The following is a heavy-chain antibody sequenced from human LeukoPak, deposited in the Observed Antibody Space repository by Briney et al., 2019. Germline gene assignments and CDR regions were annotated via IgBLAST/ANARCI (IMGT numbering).Heavy chain of an antibody. J-gene: IGHJ4*02. V-gene: IGHV1-18*04. Sequence: ASVKVSCKASGYTFTSYGISWVRQASGQGLEWMGWISAYNGNTNYAQKLQGRVTMTTDTSTSTAYMELRSLRSDDTAVYYCARVVPAARSSGPPDYWGQGTLVTVSS. D-gene: IGHD2-2*01. CDR2: ISAYNGNT. CDR1: GYTFTSYG. CDR3: ARVVPAARSSGPPDY.